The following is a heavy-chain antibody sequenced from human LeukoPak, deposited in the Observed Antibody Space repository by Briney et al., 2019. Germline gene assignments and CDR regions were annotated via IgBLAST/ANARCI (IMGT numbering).Heavy chain of an antibody. CDR2: INHSGST. J-gene: IGHJ6*03. CDR1: GGSFSGYY. CDR3: ARGRYYYDSSGYYPSYYYYYMDV. D-gene: IGHD3-22*01. Sequence: SETLSLTCAVYGGSFSGYYWSWIRQPPGKGLEWIGEINHSGSTNYNPSLKSRVTISVDTSKNQISLKLSSVTAADTAVYYCARGRYYYDSSGYYPSYYYYYMDVWGKGTTVTVSS. V-gene: IGHV4-34*01.